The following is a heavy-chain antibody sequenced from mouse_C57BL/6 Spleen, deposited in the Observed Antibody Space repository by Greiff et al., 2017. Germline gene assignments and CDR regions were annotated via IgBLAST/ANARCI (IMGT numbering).Heavy chain of an antibody. D-gene: IGHD2-5*01. V-gene: IGHV1-59*01. CDR3: SRGGYSKYDYAMDD. CDR1: GYPFSSYW. CDR2: IDPSDSYT. Sequence: QVQLQQPGAELARPGTSVKLSCKASGYPFSSYWMHCVMQRTGQGLEWIGVIDPSDSYTNYNQKFKGKDTLTVDTSSSTAYMQLSSLTSEDSAVYYCSRGGYSKYDYAMDDWGQGTLVTVPS. J-gene: IGHJ4*01.